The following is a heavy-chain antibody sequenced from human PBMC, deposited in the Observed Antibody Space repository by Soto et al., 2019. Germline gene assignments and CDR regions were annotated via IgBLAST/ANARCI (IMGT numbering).Heavy chain of an antibody. CDR2: GNPDSGTT. Sequence: ASVKFSCKASGYTLTGYYMHWVRQAPGQGLEWMGWGNPDSGTTNYTQKLQDRVTMTWDTYITTAYVELISLTSDDTSVYYCPRGTPYYDFWSGYAFENWGEGTPVPV. CDR3: PRGTPYYDFWSGYAFEN. V-gene: IGHV1-2*02. D-gene: IGHD3-3*01. CDR1: GYTLTGYY. J-gene: IGHJ4*02.